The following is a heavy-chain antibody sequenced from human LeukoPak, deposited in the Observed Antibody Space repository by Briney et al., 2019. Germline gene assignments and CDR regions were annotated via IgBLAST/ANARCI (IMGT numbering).Heavy chain of an antibody. D-gene: IGHD1-26*01. Sequence: GSLRLSCAASGFTFSSYSMNWVRQAPGQGLQWVSYINSDSSTIFYADSVKGRFTISRDNAKNSLYLQMHSLRGEDTAVYYCARDRGAVDYWGQGTLVTVSS. J-gene: IGHJ4*02. V-gene: IGHV3-48*04. CDR1: GFTFSSYS. CDR3: ARDRGAVDY. CDR2: INSDSSTI.